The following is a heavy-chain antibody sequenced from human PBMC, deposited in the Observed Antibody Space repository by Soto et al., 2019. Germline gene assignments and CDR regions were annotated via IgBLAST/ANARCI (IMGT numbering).Heavy chain of an antibody. CDR2: ISPDGSSE. V-gene: IGHV3-30-3*01. J-gene: IGHJ3*02. CDR1: KSTFRTYD. Sequence: QVQLVESGGNVVQPGSSLRLSCTGTKSTFRTYDIHWVRQAPGAGPQWVAHISPDGSSEYWADSVKGRFTISRDNAKNTVYLQLSSLLSDDTAVYYCARGPSHGAFDTWGPGTMVTVSS. CDR3: ARGPSHGAFDT.